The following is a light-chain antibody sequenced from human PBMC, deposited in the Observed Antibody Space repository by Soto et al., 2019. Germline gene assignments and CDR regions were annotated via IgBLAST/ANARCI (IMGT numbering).Light chain of an antibody. Sequence: DIQLTQSPPTLSASIGDRVTITCRVSQSIRYYLAWYQQMPGKAPKLLIYGASSLQSGVPSRFSGSGSGTEFTLTICSLQPDDFATCFSQHHYRYPQTCGQGTRVDIK. CDR3: QHHYRYPQT. J-gene: IGKJ1*01. V-gene: IGKV1-5*01. CDR2: GAS. CDR1: QSIRYY.